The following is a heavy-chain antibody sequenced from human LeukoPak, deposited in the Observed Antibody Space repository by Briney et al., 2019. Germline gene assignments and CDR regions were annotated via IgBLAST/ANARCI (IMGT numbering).Heavy chain of an antibody. V-gene: IGHV4-4*07. Sequence: SETLSLTCTVSGGSISSYYWSWIRQPAGKGLEWIGRIYTSGSTNYNPSLKSRVTISVDTSKNQFSLKLSSVTAADTAVYYCARLYPWRYGSGSYLAKNRHLDYWGQGTLVTVSS. CDR1: GGSISSYY. CDR3: ARLYPWRYGSGSYLAKNRHLDY. D-gene: IGHD3-10*01. J-gene: IGHJ4*02. CDR2: IYTSGST.